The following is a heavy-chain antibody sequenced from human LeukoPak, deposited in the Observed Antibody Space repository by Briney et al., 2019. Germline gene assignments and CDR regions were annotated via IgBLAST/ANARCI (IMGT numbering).Heavy chain of an antibody. CDR1: GFTFSSYA. CDR2: ISYDGSNK. CDR3: ARAPPQYCSSTSCYAYYFDY. J-gene: IGHJ4*02. V-gene: IGHV3-30-3*01. D-gene: IGHD2-2*01. Sequence: PGGSLRLSCAAPGFTFSSYAMHWVRQAPGKGLEWVAVISYDGSNKYYADSVKGRFTISRDNSKNTLYLQMNSLRAEDTAVYYCARAPPQYCSSTSCYAYYFDYWGQGTLVTVSS.